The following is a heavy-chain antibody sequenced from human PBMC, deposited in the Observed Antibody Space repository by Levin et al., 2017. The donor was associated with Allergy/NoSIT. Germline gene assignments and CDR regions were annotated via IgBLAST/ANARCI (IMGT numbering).Heavy chain of an antibody. Sequence: GESLKISCKASGYTFTGYYMHWVRQAPGQGLEWMGWINPNSGGTNYAQKFQGRVTMTRDTSISTAYMELSRLRSDDTAVYYCARGWFGELVFGLDLLGPFPYWGQGTLVTVSS. CDR2: INPNSGGT. CDR3: ARGWFGELVFGLDLLGPFPY. V-gene: IGHV1-2*02. D-gene: IGHD3-10*01. J-gene: IGHJ4*02. CDR1: GYTFTGYY.